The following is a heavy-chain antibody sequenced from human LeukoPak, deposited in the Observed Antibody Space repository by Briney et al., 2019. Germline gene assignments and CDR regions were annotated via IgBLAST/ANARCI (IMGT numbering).Heavy chain of an antibody. J-gene: IGHJ4*02. CDR1: GFTFNTYW. D-gene: IGHD3-3*01. CDR3: AKDFWSGYYPNC. V-gene: IGHV3-74*01. CDR2: MNNDGRVI. Sequence: PGGSLRLSCRVSGFTFNTYWMHWVRQAPGKGLVWVSRMNNDGRVISYADSVKGRFTISRDNAKNTLYLQMNSLRAEDTAVYYCAKDFWSGYYPNCWGQGTLVTVSS.